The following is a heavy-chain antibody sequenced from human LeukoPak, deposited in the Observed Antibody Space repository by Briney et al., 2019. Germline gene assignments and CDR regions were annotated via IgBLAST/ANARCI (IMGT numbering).Heavy chain of an antibody. Sequence: GGSLRLSCAASGFTVSSNYMSWVRQAPGKGLEWVSVIYSGGSTYYADSVKGRFTISRDNSKNTLYLQMNSLRAEDTAVYYCARVYGDSPTNYYFDYWGQGTQVTVSS. V-gene: IGHV3-53*01. CDR3: ARVYGDSPTNYYFDY. CDR1: GFTVSSNY. J-gene: IGHJ4*02. CDR2: IYSGGST. D-gene: IGHD4-17*01.